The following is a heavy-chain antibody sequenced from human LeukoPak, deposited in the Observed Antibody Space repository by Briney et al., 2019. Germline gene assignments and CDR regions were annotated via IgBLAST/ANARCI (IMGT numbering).Heavy chain of an antibody. CDR2: IYTSGST. Sequence: SQTLSLTCTVSGGSISSGSYYWSWIRQPAGKGLEWIGRIYTSGSTNYNPSLKSRVTISVDTSKNQFSLKLSSVTAADTAVYYCARDRRGSPDYWGQGTLATVSS. J-gene: IGHJ4*02. CDR3: ARDRRGSPDY. CDR1: GGSISSGSYY. V-gene: IGHV4-61*02. D-gene: IGHD1-26*01.